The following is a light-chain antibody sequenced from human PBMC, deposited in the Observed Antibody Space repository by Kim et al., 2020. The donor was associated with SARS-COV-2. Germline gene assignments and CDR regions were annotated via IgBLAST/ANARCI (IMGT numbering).Light chain of an antibody. CDR2: GAS. Sequence: EIVMTQSPATLSVSPGERATLSCRASQSVSSNLAWYQQKPGQAPRLLIYGASTSATGIPARFSGSGSGTEFTLTISSLQSEDFAVYYCQQYNNWPPEYTFGQGTKLEI. V-gene: IGKV3-15*01. CDR1: QSVSSN. CDR3: QQYNNWPPEYT. J-gene: IGKJ2*01.